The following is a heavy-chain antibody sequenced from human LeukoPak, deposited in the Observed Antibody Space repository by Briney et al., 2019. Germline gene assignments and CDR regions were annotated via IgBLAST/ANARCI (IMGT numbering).Heavy chain of an antibody. CDR2: IYYSGST. V-gene: IGHV4-59*01. D-gene: IGHD4-17*01. J-gene: IGHJ1*01. CDR1: GGSISSYY. Sequence: SETLSLTCTVSGGSISSYYWSWIRQPPGKGLEWIGYIYYSGSTNYNPSLKSRVSISVDTSKNQFSLKLSSVTAADTAVYYCARGYYGDYVSDSYFQHWGQGTLVTVSS. CDR3: ARGYYGDYVSDSYFQH.